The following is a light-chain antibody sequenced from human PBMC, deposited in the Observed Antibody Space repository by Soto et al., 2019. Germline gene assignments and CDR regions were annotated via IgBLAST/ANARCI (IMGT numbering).Light chain of an antibody. Sequence: QSVLTQPPSVSGAPGQRVTISCTGSSSNIGAGYDVHWYQHLPGTAPKLLIYGNTNRPSGVPDRFSGSKYGTSASLAITGLQAEDEAIYYCQSYANTVSAPRVFGGGTQLTVL. V-gene: IGLV1-40*01. CDR1: SSNIGAGYD. CDR3: QSYANTVSAPRV. CDR2: GNT. J-gene: IGLJ3*02.